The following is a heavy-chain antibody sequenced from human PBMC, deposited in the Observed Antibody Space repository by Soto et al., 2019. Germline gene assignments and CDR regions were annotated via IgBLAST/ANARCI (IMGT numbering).Heavy chain of an antibody. J-gene: IGHJ6*02. Sequence: SETMCLTCTVAGGSLSSSSYYWGWVRKPPGKGLEWIGSIYYSGSTYYNPSLKSRVTISVDTSKNQFSLKLSSVTAADTAMYFCARQVSSAWPPYYYDMDVWGQGTTVTVSS. CDR2: IYYSGST. CDR1: GGSLSSSSYY. D-gene: IGHD6-25*01. V-gene: IGHV4-39*01. CDR3: ARQVSSAWPPYYYDMDV.